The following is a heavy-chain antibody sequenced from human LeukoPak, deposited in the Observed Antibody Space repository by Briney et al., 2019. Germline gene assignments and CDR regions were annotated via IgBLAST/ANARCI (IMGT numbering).Heavy chain of an antibody. D-gene: IGHD1-26*01. V-gene: IGHV4-31*03. Sequence: PSETLSLTCTVSSGSISSGGYYWSWIRQHPGKGLEWIGYIYYSGSTYYNPSLKSRVTISVDTSKNQFSLKLSSVTAADTAVYYCARENSGSYREFDYWGQGTVVTVSS. J-gene: IGHJ4*02. CDR1: SGSISSGGYY. CDR3: ARENSGSYREFDY. CDR2: IYYSGST.